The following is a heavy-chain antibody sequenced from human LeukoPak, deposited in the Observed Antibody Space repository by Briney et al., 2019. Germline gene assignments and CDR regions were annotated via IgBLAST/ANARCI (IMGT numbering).Heavy chain of an antibody. CDR1: GYVFTDYF. J-gene: IGHJ6*02. V-gene: IGHV1-2*02. CDR3: ARDLTVLIYYYYGMDV. D-gene: IGHD3-16*01. CDR2: INPKSGGT. Sequence: GASVKVSCKASGYVFTDYFMHWVRQAPGQGLEWMGWINPKSGGTKYAQKFQGRVTMTTDTSISAAYMELSRLRSDDTAVYYCARDLTVLIYYYYGMDVWGQGTTVTVSS.